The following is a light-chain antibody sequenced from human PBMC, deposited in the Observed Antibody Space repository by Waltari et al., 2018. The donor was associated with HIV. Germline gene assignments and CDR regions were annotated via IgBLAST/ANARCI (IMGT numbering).Light chain of an antibody. CDR3: FSYAGNNYLL. CDR2: EVS. CDR1: SSDIGLYNF. V-gene: IGLV2-8*01. J-gene: IGLJ2*01. Sequence: QSALTQPPPAPGPPGQSVTISCAGTSSDIGLYNFVSWYQHHPGKAPKLMISEVSRRPSGVPDRFSGSKSGNTASLTVSGLQAEDEAAYYCFSYAGNNYLLFGGGTKLTVL.